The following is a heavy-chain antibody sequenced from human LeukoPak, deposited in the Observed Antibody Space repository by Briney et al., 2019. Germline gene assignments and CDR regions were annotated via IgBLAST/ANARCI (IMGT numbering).Heavy chain of an antibody. CDR3: AREPGTVRGETYYYYYGMDV. V-gene: IGHV1-18*01. J-gene: IGHJ6*02. D-gene: IGHD1-14*01. CDR1: GYTFTSYG. Sequence: ASVKVSCKASGYTFTSYGISWVRQAPGQGLEWMGWISAYNGNTNYAQKLQGRVTMTTDTSTSTAYMELRSLRSDDTAVYYCAREPGTVRGETYYYYYGMDVWGQGTTVTASS. CDR2: ISAYNGNT.